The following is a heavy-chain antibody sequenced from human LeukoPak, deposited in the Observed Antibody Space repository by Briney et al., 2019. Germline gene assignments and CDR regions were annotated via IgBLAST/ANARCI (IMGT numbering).Heavy chain of an antibody. CDR3: AGTIFGVLTGPFDY. V-gene: IGHV4-38-2*01. Sequence: SETLSLTCAVSGYSISSGYYWGWIRQSPEKGLEWIGSFYHSGSTYYNPSLKRRVTISIGTSKNQFSLKLSSVTAAGTAIYYCAGTIFGVLTGPFDYWGQGTLVTVSS. CDR2: FYHSGST. D-gene: IGHD3-3*01. J-gene: IGHJ4*02. CDR1: GYSISSGYY.